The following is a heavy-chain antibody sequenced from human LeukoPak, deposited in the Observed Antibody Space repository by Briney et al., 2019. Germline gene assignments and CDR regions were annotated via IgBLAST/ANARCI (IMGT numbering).Heavy chain of an antibody. CDR3: ARHLSGVTGYTYGRGIDY. V-gene: IGHV3-7*01. D-gene: IGHD5-18*01. J-gene: IGHJ4*02. CDR2: IKKDGSEK. CDR1: GFTFSNYW. Sequence: GGSLRLSCAASGFTFSNYWMSWVRQAPGKGLEWVANIKKDGSEKYYVDSVKGRFTISRDNAKTSLYLQMNSLRAEDTAVYFCARHLSGVTGYTYGRGIDYWGQGTLVTVSS.